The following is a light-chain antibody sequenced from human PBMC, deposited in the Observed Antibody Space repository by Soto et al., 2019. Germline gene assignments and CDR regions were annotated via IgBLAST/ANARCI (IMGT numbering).Light chain of an antibody. J-gene: IGLJ2*01. Sequence: QSALTQPASVSGSPGQSIIISCSGTSGDIGTYNLVSWYQQHPGRAPKLIIFEGNKRPSGVSNRFSASKSGNTASLAVSGLQAEDEADYHCCSYAGRSTVICGGGTKLTVL. V-gene: IGLV2-23*01. CDR1: SGDIGTYNL. CDR3: CSYAGRSTVI. CDR2: EGN.